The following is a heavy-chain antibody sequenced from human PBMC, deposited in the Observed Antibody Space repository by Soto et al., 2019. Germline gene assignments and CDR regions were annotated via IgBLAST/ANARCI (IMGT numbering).Heavy chain of an antibody. CDR1: GYRFTDYY. Sequence: ASVKVSCKASGYRFTDYYMHWVRQAPGQGLEWMGWINPYSGVANYSRNFQGRVTMTSDTPITTAYMELSSLRSDDAAVYYCARKSRSGSSPYYFDSWGQGILVTVSS. CDR2: INPYSGVA. J-gene: IGHJ4*02. D-gene: IGHD3-22*01. V-gene: IGHV1-2*02. CDR3: ARKSRSGSSPYYFDS.